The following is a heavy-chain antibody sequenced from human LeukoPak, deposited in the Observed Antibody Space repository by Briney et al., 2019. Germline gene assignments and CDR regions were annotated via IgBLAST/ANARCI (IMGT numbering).Heavy chain of an antibody. D-gene: IGHD6-6*01. J-gene: IGHJ6*03. V-gene: IGHV1-69*06. Sequence: SVTVSCKAPGGTFSRYAISWVRQAPGQGLEWMGGIIPMFGTAKYAQKFQGRVTITADKSTSTAYMELSSLRSEDTAVYYCARGADWQLLEYYYYYMDVWGKGTTVTVSS. CDR2: IIPMFGTA. CDR1: GGTFSRYA. CDR3: ARGADWQLLEYYYYYMDV.